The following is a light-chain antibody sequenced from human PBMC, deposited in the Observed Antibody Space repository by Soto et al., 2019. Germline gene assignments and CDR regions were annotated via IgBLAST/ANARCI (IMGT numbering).Light chain of an antibody. V-gene: IGKV3-20*01. J-gene: IGKJ4*01. CDR1: QSVSSSY. CDR3: QQYGSSPLT. Sequence: EIVLTQSPGTLSLSPGERATLSCRASQSVSSSYLAWYQQKPGQAPRLLMSGASSRATGIPDRVRGDGSGTDLTLTITRLEPEDFAVYYCQQYGSSPLTFGGGTKVDIK. CDR2: GAS.